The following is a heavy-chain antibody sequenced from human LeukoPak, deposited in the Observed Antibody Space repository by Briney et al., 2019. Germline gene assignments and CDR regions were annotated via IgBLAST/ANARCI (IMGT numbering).Heavy chain of an antibody. J-gene: IGHJ4*02. D-gene: IGHD3-9*01. V-gene: IGHV3-23*01. CDR1: GFTFSRYG. Sequence: GGTLRLSCAASGFTFSRYGMCWVRQAPGKGLEWVSAISGSGSGTYYTDSVKGRFTISRDNSKNTLYLLMNSLRAEDTAVYYCAKARITILLDYWGQGTLVTVSS. CDR3: AKARITILLDY. CDR2: ISGSGSGT.